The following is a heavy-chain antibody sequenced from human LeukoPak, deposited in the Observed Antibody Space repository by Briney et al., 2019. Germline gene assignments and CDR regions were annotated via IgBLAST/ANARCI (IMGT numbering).Heavy chain of an antibody. CDR2: ISDTGNT. Sequence: GGSLRLSCAASGFTFSSYAMHWVRQAPGKGLEWVSAISDTGNTYHADSVKGRFTISRDSSKNTLFLQMNRLRPEDAAVYYCAKAPVTTCRGAFCYPFDYWGLGTLVTVSS. CDR3: AKAPVTTCRGAFCYPFDY. V-gene: IGHV3-23*01. J-gene: IGHJ4*02. D-gene: IGHD2-15*01. CDR1: GFTFSSYA.